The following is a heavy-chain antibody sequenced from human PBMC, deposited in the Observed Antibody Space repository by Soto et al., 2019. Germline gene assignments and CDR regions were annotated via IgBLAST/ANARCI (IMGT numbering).Heavy chain of an antibody. CDR3: ARAAVVAVAGTSNNWFDP. J-gene: IGHJ5*02. V-gene: IGHV3-11*06. CDR2: ISSGSGYT. CDR1: GFTFSDYY. D-gene: IGHD6-19*01. Sequence: GGSLRLSCTASGFTFSDYYMSWIRRAPGKGLEWVSYISSGSGYTDYADSVKGRFTISRDNAKNSLYLQMNSLGADDTGIYFCARAAVVAVAGTSNNWFDPWGQGTLVTVSS.